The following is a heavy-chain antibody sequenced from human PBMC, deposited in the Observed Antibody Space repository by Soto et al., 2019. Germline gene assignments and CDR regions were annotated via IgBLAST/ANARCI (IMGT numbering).Heavy chain of an antibody. V-gene: IGHV3-23*01. J-gene: IGHJ4*02. CDR2: ISGSGGST. CDR1: GFTFSSYA. CDR3: AKRGGGYNWNPLGY. D-gene: IGHD1-20*01. Sequence: EVQLLESGGGLVQPGGSLRLSCAASGFTFSSYAMSWVRQAPGKGLEWVSAISGSGGSTYYADSVKGRFTISRDNSKNTLYMKKESLRARGTGVYYRAKRGGGYNWNPLGYWGQGTLVTVSS.